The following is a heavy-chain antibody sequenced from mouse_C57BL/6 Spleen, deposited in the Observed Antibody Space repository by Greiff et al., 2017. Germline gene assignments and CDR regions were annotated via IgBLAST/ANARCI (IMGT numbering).Heavy chain of an antibody. J-gene: IGHJ2*01. CDR2: ISDGGSYT. CDR3: ARGRYDFYFDY. CDR1: GFTFSSYA. V-gene: IGHV5-4*01. Sequence: DVHLVESGGGLVKPGGSLKLSCAASGFTFSSYAMSWVRQTPEKRLEWVATISDGGSYTYYPDNVKGRFTISRDNAKNNLYLQMSHLKSEDTAMYYCARGRYDFYFDYWGQGTTLTVSS. D-gene: IGHD2-4*01.